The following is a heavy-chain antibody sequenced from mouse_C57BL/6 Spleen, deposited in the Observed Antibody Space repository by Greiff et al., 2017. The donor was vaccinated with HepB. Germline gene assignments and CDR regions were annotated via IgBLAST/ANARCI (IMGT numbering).Heavy chain of an antibody. D-gene: IGHD2-1*01. CDR2: INPYNGGT. Sequence: VQLQQSGPVLVKPGASVKMSCKASGYTFTDYYMNWVKQSHGKSLEWIGVINPYNGGTSYNQKFKGKATLTVDKSSSTAYMELNSLTSEDSAVYYCARDYGNYGYFDYWGQGTTLTVSS. V-gene: IGHV1-19*01. J-gene: IGHJ2*01. CDR1: GYTFTDYY. CDR3: ARDYGNYGYFDY.